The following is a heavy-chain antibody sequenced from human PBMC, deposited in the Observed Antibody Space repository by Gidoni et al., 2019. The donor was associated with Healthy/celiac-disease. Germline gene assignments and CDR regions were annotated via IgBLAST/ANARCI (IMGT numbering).Heavy chain of an antibody. CDR1: GGSFSGYY. V-gene: IGHV4-34*01. Sequence: QVQLQQWGAGLLKPSETLSLTCAVYGGSFSGYYWSWIRQPPGKGLEWIGEINHSGSTNYNPSLKSRVTISVDTSKNQFSLKLSSVTAADTAVYYCANPGIAAGYYYYGMDVWGQGTTVTVSS. D-gene: IGHD6-13*01. J-gene: IGHJ6*02. CDR3: ANPGIAAGYYYYGMDV. CDR2: INHSGST.